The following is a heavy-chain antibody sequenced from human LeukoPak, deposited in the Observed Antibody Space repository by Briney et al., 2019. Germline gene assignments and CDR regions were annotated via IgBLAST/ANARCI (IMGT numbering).Heavy chain of an antibody. CDR2: LTGGSDYV. J-gene: IGHJ4*02. D-gene: IGHD1-26*01. Sequence: GGSLRLSCAASGFTFSSYPMEWVRQAPGKGLEWLSSLTGGSDYVYYADSVKGRFTISRDNAKSSLYLQMNSLRAEDTAVYYCARLSRSSYGKYYFDSWGQGTLVTVSS. V-gene: IGHV3-21*01. CDR3: ARLSRSSYGKYYFDS. CDR1: GFTFSSYP.